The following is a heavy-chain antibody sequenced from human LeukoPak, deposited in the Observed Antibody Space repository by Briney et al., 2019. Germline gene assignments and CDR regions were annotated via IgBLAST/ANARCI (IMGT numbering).Heavy chain of an antibody. CDR1: GYSISSGYY. CDR2: IYHSGST. Sequence: SETLSLTCTVSGYSISSGYYWGWIRQPPGKGLEWIGSIYHSGSTYYNPSLKSRVTISVDTSKNQFSLKLSSVTAADTAVYYCARAGITMIVVVITPDAFDIWGQGTMVTVSS. J-gene: IGHJ3*02. V-gene: IGHV4-38-2*02. D-gene: IGHD3-22*01. CDR3: ARAGITMIVVVITPDAFDI.